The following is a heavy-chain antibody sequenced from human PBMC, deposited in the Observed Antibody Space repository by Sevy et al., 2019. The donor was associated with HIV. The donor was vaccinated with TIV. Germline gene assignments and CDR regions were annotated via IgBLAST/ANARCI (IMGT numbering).Heavy chain of an antibody. Sequence: GGSLRLSCAASGFTFSSYAMSWVRQAPGKGLEWVSAISGSGGSTYYGDSVKGRFTISRDNSKNTLYLQMNSLRAEDTAVYYCAKDLEGTGYWYFDLWGRGTLVTVSP. J-gene: IGHJ2*01. CDR3: AKDLEGTGYWYFDL. V-gene: IGHV3-23*01. D-gene: IGHD1-1*01. CDR2: ISGSGGST. CDR1: GFTFSSYA.